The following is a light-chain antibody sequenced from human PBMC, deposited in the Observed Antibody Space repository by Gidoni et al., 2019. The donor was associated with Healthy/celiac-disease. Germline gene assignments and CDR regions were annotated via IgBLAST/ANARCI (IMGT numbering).Light chain of an antibody. CDR3: QQYGSSPWT. J-gene: IGKJ1*01. CDR2: GAS. CDR1: QSLSSSY. Sequence: DIVLTQSPGTLSLSPGESATLSCRASQSLSSSYLAWYQQKPGQAPRLPISGASSRATGIPDRFSGRGSGTDFTLNSSRLEPEDCAVYYCQQYGSSPWTFGQGTKVEIK. V-gene: IGKV3-20*01.